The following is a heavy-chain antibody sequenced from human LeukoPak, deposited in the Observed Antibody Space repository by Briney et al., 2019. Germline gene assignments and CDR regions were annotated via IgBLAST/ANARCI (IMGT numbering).Heavy chain of an antibody. CDR1: GFTCSSYA. V-gene: IGHV3-23*01. J-gene: IGHJ4*02. D-gene: IGHD3-22*01. CDR2: ISGSGGST. Sequence: GGSLRLSCAASGFTCSSYAMSWVRQAPGKGLEWVSSISGSGGSTYYTDSVKGRFTISRDNSKNTLFLQMNSLRADDTAVYYCAKRADSSSIPEDYWGQGTLVTVSS. CDR3: AKRADSSSIPEDY.